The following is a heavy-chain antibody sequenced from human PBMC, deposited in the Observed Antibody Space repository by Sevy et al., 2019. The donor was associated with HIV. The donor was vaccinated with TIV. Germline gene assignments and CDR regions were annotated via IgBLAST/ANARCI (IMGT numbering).Heavy chain of an antibody. CDR3: ARENRATGDNFYYYYYGMDV. CDR2: IKQDGSEK. J-gene: IGHJ6*02. V-gene: IGHV3-7*01. D-gene: IGHD1-26*01. CDR1: GFTFSSYW. Sequence: GGSLRLSCAASGFTFSSYWMSWVRQAPGKGLEWVANIKQDGSEKYYVDSVKGRFTISRDNAKNSLYLQMNSLRAEDTAVYYCARENRATGDNFYYYYYGMDVWGQGTTVTVSS.